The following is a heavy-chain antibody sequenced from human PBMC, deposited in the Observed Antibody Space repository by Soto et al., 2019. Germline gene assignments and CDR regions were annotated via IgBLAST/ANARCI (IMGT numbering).Heavy chain of an antibody. V-gene: IGHV4-39*01. CDR3: ARQSSGWYNWFDP. Sequence: SETLSLTCSVSGGSISSSSYYWGWIRQPPGKGLEWIGSIYYSGSIYYNPSLKSRVPISVDTSKNQFSLKLSSVTAAESAVYYCARQSSGWYNWFDPWGQGTLVTVSS. CDR2: IYYSGSI. J-gene: IGHJ5*02. D-gene: IGHD6-19*01. CDR1: GGSISSSSYY.